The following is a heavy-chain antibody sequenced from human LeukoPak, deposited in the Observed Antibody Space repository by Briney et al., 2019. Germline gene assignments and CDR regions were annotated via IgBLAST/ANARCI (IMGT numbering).Heavy chain of an antibody. CDR2: ISSSSYI. V-gene: IGHV3-21*01. CDR1: GFTFSSYS. J-gene: IGHJ3*02. CDR3: ARDYSGYDGAFDI. D-gene: IGHD5-12*01. Sequence: GGSLRLSCAASGFTFSSYSMNWVRQAPGKGLEWVSSISSSSYIYYADSVKGRFTISRDNAKNSLYLQMNSLRAEDTAVYYCARDYSGYDGAFDIWGQGTMVTVSS.